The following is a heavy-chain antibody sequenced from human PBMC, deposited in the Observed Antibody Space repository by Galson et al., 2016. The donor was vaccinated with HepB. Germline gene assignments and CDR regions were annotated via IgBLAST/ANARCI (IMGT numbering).Heavy chain of an antibody. CDR2: IDNSGRHT. Sequence: SLRLSCAVSGFSFSSYAMTWVRQAPGKGLEWVSDIDNSGRHTYYADSVKGRFTISRDNSKNTLYLQMNSLRAEDSAVYYCAKPIYYLDIYNLHSSDSSGGDYWGQGTLVTVSS. J-gene: IGHJ4*02. CDR3: AKPIYYLDIYNLHSSDSSGGDY. CDR1: GFSFSSYA. D-gene: IGHD3-22*01. V-gene: IGHV3-23*01.